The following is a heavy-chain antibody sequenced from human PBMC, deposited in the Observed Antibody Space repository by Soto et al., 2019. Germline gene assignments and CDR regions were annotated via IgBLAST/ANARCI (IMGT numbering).Heavy chain of an antibody. CDR2: IYYSGTT. J-gene: IGHJ4*02. Sequence: ETLSLTCTVSGGSISPYYWSWIRQPPGKGLEWIGSIYYSGTTKYNPSLKSRVTISVDTSKNHFSLKLSSVTAADTAVYYCARVGGYYGDYPNFDYWGQGTLVTVSS. CDR1: GGSISPYY. V-gene: IGHV4-59*01. CDR3: ARVGGYYGDYPNFDY. D-gene: IGHD4-17*01.